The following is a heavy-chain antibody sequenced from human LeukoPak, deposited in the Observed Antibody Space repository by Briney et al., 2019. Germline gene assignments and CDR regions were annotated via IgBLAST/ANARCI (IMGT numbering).Heavy chain of an antibody. CDR1: GYIFTSYW. V-gene: IGHV5-51*01. Sequence: GESLEISCQGSGYIFTSYWIGWVRQLPGKGLEWMGIIYPGDSDTRYSPSFQGQFTISADKSISTAYLQWSSLKASDTAMYYCARHALVLRYFDWLDDYYFDYWGQGTLVTVSS. CDR3: ARHALVLRYFDWLDDYYFDY. CDR2: IYPGDSDT. D-gene: IGHD3-9*01. J-gene: IGHJ4*02.